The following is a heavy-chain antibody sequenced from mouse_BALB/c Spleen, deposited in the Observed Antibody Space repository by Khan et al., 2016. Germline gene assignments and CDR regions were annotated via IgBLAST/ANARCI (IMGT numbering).Heavy chain of an antibody. J-gene: IGHJ4*01. Sequence: EVKREESGGGLVQPGGSMKLSGVASGFTFSSYWMSWVSQSPEKGLEWVAEFRLKFDNYATNYTESVKGKLTISRDDSKSSLYLQMNSLRAEDTGFYACARTYDVYSGALDYWGQGTSVTVSS. CDR1: GFTFSSYW. CDR3: ARTYDVYSGALDY. V-gene: IGHV6-6*02. D-gene: IGHD2-3*01. CDR2: FRLKFDNYAT.